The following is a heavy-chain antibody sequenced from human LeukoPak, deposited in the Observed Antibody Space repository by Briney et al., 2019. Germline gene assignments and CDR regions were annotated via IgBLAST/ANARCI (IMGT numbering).Heavy chain of an antibody. Sequence: PGGSLRLSCAASGFTVSTNYMSWVRQAPGKGLEWVSIIYSNGSTYYADSVKGRFTISRDNSKNTLYLQMNSLRAEDTAVYYCARVVAAMGGIDYWGQGTLVTVSS. V-gene: IGHV3-53*01. J-gene: IGHJ4*02. D-gene: IGHD2-21*02. CDR1: GFTVSTNY. CDR3: ARVVAAMGGIDY. CDR2: IYSNGST.